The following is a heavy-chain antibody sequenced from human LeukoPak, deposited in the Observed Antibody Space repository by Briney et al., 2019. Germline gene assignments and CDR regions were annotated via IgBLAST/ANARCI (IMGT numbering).Heavy chain of an antibody. CDR3: VREGYDSGRYYLDF. CDR1: GFSFSSYS. Sequence: GGSLRLSCAASGFSFSSYSMSWVRQAPGKGLEWVSSRSSADSVKGRFTISRDNAKNLLYLQMNSLRVEDTAVYYCVREGYDSGRYYLDFWGQGTLVTVSS. J-gene: IGHJ4*02. V-gene: IGHV3-21*06. CDR2: RSS. D-gene: IGHD3-10*01.